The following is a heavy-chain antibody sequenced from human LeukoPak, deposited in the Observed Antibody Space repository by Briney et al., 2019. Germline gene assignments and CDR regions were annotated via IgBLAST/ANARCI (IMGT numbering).Heavy chain of an antibody. CDR2: IIPILGIA. Sequence: SVKVSCTASGGTFSSYAISWVRQAPGQGLEWMGRIIPILGIANYAQKFQGRVTITADKSTSTAYMELSSLRSEDTAVYYCAIGLGYCSSTSCPADFDYWGQGTLVTVSS. CDR1: GGTFSSYA. CDR3: AIGLGYCSSTSCPADFDY. J-gene: IGHJ4*02. V-gene: IGHV1-69*04. D-gene: IGHD2-2*01.